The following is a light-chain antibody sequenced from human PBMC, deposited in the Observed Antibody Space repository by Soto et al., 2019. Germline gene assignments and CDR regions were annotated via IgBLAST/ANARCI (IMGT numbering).Light chain of an antibody. CDR2: GAS. CDR1: QSVSSN. CDR3: QQYNNWLTWT. Sequence: EIVMTQSPATLSVSPGERATLSCRASQSVSSNLAWYQQKPXQAPRLLIYGASTRATGIPARFSGSGSGTEFTLTISSLQSEDFAVYYCQQYNNWLTWTFGQGTKVEIK. J-gene: IGKJ1*01. V-gene: IGKV3-15*01.